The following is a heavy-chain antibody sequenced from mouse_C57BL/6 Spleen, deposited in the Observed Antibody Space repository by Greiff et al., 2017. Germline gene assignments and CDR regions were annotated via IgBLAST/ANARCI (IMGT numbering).Heavy chain of an antibody. Sequence: EVKVEESGGGLVQPKGSLKLSCAASGFSFNTYAMNWVRQAPGKGLEWVARIRSKSNNYATYYADSVKDRFTISRDDSESMLYLQMNNLKTEDTAMYYCVRQDGYYVAWFAYWGQGTLVTVSA. CDR3: VRQDGYYVAWFAY. CDR2: IRSKSNNYAT. D-gene: IGHD2-3*01. CDR1: GFSFNTYA. V-gene: IGHV10-1*01. J-gene: IGHJ3*01.